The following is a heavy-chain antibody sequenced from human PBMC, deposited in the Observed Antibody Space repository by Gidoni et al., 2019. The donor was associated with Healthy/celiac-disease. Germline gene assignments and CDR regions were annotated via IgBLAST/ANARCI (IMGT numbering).Heavy chain of an antibody. V-gene: IGHV3-66*01. Sequence: EVQLVESGGGLVQPGGCLRLSCAASGFTVSSNYMSWVRQAPGKGLEWVSVNYSGGSTYYADSVKGRFTIYRDNSKNTLYLQMNSLRAEDTAVYYCARDHVVVTANYYYYYGMDVWGQGTTVTVTS. D-gene: IGHD2-21*02. CDR2: NYSGGST. J-gene: IGHJ6*02. CDR1: GFTVSSNY. CDR3: ARDHVVVTANYYYYYGMDV.